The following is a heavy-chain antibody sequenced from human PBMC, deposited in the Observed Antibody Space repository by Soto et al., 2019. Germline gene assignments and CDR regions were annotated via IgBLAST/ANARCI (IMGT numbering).Heavy chain of an antibody. CDR2: IYFSGST. Sequence: SETLSLTCTVSGVSISSSSYYWGWIRQTPGKGLEWIGTIYFSGSTYYNPSLKSRVTISVDRSKNQFSLNLTSVTAADTAVYYCARHGSYWGPGTLVTVSS. J-gene: IGHJ4*02. V-gene: IGHV4-39*01. CDR3: ARHGSY. CDR1: GVSISSSSYY.